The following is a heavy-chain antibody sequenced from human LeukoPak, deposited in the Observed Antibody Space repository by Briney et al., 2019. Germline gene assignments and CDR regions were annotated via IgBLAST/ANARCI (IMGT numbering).Heavy chain of an antibody. D-gene: IGHD4-23*01. J-gene: IGHJ4*02. V-gene: IGHV3-7*05. CDR1: GFTFSDYC. CDR3: ARARYGCNAVDY. Sequence: GGSLRLSCAASGFTFSDYCMTWVRQAPGKGLEWVANIKQDGIEKNFVDSVKGRFTISRDNAKSSLYLQMNSLRAEDTAVYYCARARYGCNAVDYWGQGTLVTVSS. CDR2: IKQDGIEK.